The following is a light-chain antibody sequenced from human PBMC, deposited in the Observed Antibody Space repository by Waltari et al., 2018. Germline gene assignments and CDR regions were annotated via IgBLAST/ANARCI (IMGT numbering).Light chain of an antibody. V-gene: IGKV1-9*01. Sequence: HLTQSPPFLSASVGDRVTITCRASQGINNHLAWYQQKPGKAPKPLIYRASTLHSGVPSRFSGSGSGTEFTLRISSLQPEDFATYDCQQFNTYPPLTFGGGTKVEIK. CDR2: RAS. J-gene: IGKJ4*01. CDR3: QQFNTYPPLT. CDR1: QGINNH.